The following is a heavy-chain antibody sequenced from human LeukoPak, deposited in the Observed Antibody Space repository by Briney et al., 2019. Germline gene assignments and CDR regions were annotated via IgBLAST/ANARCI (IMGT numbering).Heavy chain of an antibody. CDR1: GFTFSTYS. CDR2: ISSSSSTI. CDR3: ARERHTIVVVVAATPSGDAFDI. D-gene: IGHD2-15*01. Sequence: GGSLRLSCAASGFTFSTYSMNWVRQAPGKGLEWVSYISSSSSTISYADSVKGRFTISRDNSKNTLYLQMNSLRAEDTAVYYCARERHTIVVVVAATPSGDAFDIWGQGTMVTVSS. V-gene: IGHV3-48*01. J-gene: IGHJ3*02.